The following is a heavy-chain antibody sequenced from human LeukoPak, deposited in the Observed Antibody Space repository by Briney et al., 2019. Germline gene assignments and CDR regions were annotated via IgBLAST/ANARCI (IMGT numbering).Heavy chain of an antibody. D-gene: IGHD2-15*01. J-gene: IGHJ6*02. CDR3: ARPVADV. CDR2: IYYSGPT. CDR1: GGSISSSSYY. V-gene: IGHV4-39*01. Sequence: SETLSLTCTVSGGSISSSSYYWGWLRQPPGKGLEWIGSIYYSGPTYSNPSLKSRVTISVATSKNQFSLKLSSVTAADTAVYYCARPVADVWGQGTTVTVSS.